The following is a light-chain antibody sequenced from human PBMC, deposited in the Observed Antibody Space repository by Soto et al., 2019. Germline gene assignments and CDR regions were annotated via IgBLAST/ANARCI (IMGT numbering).Light chain of an antibody. CDR2: DAS. CDR3: QQYNSSSLT. Sequence: DIQMTVSPSTLAASLGDRGTITCRASQSISSWLAWYQQKPGQAPKLLMYDASSVESGVPLRFSGSGSGTEFTLSISSLQPDDFAIYYCQQYNSSSLTFGGGTKVDIK. J-gene: IGKJ4*01. V-gene: IGKV1-5*01. CDR1: QSISSW.